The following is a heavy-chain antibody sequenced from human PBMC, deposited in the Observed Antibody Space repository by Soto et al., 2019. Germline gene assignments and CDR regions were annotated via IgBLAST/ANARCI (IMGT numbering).Heavy chain of an antibody. V-gene: IGHV3-33*01. D-gene: IGHD5-18*01. CDR2: IWYDGSNK. CDR1: GFTFSSYG. J-gene: IGHJ3*02. CDR3: ARDRSPRIQLRGLGAFDI. Sequence: QVQLVESGGGVVQPVRSLRLSCAASGFTFSSYGMHWVRQAPGKGLEWVAVIWYDGSNKYYADSVKGRFTISRDNSKNTLYLQMNSLRAEDTAVYYCARDRSPRIQLRGLGAFDIWGQGTMVTVSS.